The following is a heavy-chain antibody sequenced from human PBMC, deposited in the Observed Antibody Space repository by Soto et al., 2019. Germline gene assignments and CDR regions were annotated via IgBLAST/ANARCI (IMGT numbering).Heavy chain of an antibody. Sequence: SETLSLTCAVYGGSFSGYYWSWIRQPPGKGLEWIGEINHSGSTNYNPSLKSRVTISVDTSKNQFSLKLSSVTAADTAVYYCAARYSHYYYGMDVWGQGTAVTVS. D-gene: IGHD2-21*01. CDR3: AARYSHYYYGMDV. CDR1: GGSFSGYY. V-gene: IGHV4-34*01. CDR2: INHSGST. J-gene: IGHJ6*02.